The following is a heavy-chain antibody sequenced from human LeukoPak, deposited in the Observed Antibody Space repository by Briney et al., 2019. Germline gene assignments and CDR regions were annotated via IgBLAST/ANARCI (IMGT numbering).Heavy chain of an antibody. J-gene: IGHJ3*02. CDR2: IKQDGSEK. V-gene: IGHV3-7*05. D-gene: IGHD4-17*01. CDR1: RFTFSSYW. Sequence: GGSRRLSCAASRFTFSSYWMSWVRQAPGKGLEWVADIKQDGSEKYFADSVKGRFTISRDNAKNSLYLQMNSLRPEDTAVYYCARSTYGAFDIWGQGTMVAVSS. CDR3: ARSTYGAFDI.